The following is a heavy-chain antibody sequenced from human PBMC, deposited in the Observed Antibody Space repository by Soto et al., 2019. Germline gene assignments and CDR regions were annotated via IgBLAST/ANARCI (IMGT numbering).Heavy chain of an antibody. J-gene: IGHJ4*02. V-gene: IGHV1-8*01. CDR2: MNPNSGNT. CDR3: ARGASYDILNGYFRPEIGY. D-gene: IGHD3-9*01. Sequence: QVQLVQSGAEVKKPGASVKVSCKASGYTFTSYDINWVRQATGQGLEWMGWMNPNSGNTGYAQKFQGRVTMTRTTSIDTAYMGLSSLRSEDTAVYYCARGASYDILNGYFRPEIGYWGQGSLVTVSS. CDR1: GYTFTSYD.